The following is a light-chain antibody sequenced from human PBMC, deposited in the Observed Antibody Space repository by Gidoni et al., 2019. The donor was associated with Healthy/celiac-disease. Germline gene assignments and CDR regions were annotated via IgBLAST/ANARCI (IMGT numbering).Light chain of an antibody. Sequence: DIQMTQSPSSLSASVGDRVTITCRASQSISNYLNWYQQKPGKAPKLLIYTTSSLQSGVPSRFSCSGSGTNFTLTISSLQPEDCATYYCQQTYSIRTFGQGTKLEIK. CDR1: QSISNY. CDR2: TTS. CDR3: QQTYSIRT. J-gene: IGKJ2*01. V-gene: IGKV1-39*01.